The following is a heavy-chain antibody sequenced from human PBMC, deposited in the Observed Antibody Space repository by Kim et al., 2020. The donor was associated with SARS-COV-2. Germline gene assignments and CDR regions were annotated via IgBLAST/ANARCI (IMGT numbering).Heavy chain of an antibody. D-gene: IGHD3-16*01. CDR3: ARDRGEYYFDY. CDR1: GFTVSSNY. Sequence: GGSLRLSCAASGFTVSSNYMSWVHQAPGKGLEWVSVIYSGGSTYYADSVKGRFTISRDNSKNTLYLQMNSLRAEDTAVYYCARDRGEYYFDYWGQGTLVTVSS. V-gene: IGHV3-53*01. CDR2: IYSGGST. J-gene: IGHJ4*02.